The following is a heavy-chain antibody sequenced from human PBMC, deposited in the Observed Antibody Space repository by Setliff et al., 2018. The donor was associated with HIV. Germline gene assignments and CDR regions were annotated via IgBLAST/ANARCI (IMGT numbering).Heavy chain of an antibody. J-gene: IGHJ1*01. CDR2: IFTSGSA. V-gene: IGHV4-61*09. Sequence: SSETLSLTCTVSGGSISSGRYYWNWIRQPAGKGLDWIGHIFTSGSAFSSGTANYSPSLKSRVTISVDISKNQFSLKLTSVTAADTAMYFCARDSPADGGNPGRFQRWGQGTLVTVSS. D-gene: IGHD2-15*01. CDR1: GGSISSGRYY. CDR3: ARDSPADGGNPGRFQR.